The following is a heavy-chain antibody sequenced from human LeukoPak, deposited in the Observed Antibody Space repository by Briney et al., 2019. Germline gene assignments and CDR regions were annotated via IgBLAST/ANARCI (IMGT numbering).Heavy chain of an antibody. CDR3: ARDAARYYYYYMDV. V-gene: IGHV3-30*04. J-gene: IGHJ6*03. CDR1: GFTFSSYA. CDR2: ISYDGSDK. Sequence: RGSLRLSCAASGFTFSSYAMHWVRQAPGKGLEWVAFISYDGSDKYYADSVKGRFTISRDNSKNTLYLQMNSLRAEDTAVYYCARDAARYYYYYMDVWGKGTTVTVSS. D-gene: IGHD6-25*01.